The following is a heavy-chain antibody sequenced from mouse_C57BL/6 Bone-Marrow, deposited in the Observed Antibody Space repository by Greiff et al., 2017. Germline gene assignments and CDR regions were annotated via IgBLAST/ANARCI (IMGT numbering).Heavy chain of an antibody. CDR2: IYPRDGST. Sequence: QVQLKESDAELVKPGASVKISCKVSGYTFTDHTIHWMKQRPEQGLEWIGYIYPRDGSTKYNEKFKGKATLTADKSSSTAYMQLNSLTSEDSAVYFCAKIQDSSGYYYAMDYWGQGTSVTVSS. CDR1: GYTFTDHT. J-gene: IGHJ4*01. CDR3: AKIQDSSGYYYAMDY. V-gene: IGHV1-78*01. D-gene: IGHD3-2*02.